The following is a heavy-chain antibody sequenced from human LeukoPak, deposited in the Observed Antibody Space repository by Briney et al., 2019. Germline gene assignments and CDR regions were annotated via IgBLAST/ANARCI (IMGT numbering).Heavy chain of an antibody. CDR1: GGSISSYY. Sequence: PSETLSLTCTVSGGSISSYYWSWIRQPPGKGLEWIGYIYYSGSTNYNPSLKSRVTISVDTSKNQFSLKLSSVTAADTAVYYCARDGVAAAGTSHWFDPWGQGTLVTVSS. D-gene: IGHD6-13*01. CDR3: ARDGVAAAGTSHWFDP. CDR2: IYYSGST. J-gene: IGHJ5*02. V-gene: IGHV4-59*01.